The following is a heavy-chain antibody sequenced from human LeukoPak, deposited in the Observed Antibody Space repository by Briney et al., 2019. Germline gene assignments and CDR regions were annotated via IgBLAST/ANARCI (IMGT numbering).Heavy chain of an antibody. Sequence: GGSLRLSCAASGFTFSAFGMHWVRQAPAKGLEWMAFIRYDGSDKYYIDSVKGRFTISRDNSKNTLYLQMSSLRAEDTAVYYCAKDRGTNDFDYWGQGTLVTVSS. V-gene: IGHV3-30*02. J-gene: IGHJ4*02. CDR2: IRYDGSDK. CDR1: GFTFSAFG. CDR3: AKDRGTNDFDY. D-gene: IGHD1-26*01.